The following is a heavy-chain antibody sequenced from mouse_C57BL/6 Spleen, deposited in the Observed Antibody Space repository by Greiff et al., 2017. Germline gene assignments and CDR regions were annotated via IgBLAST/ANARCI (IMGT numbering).Heavy chain of an antibody. D-gene: IGHD2-5*01. J-gene: IGHJ3*01. Sequence: QVHVKQSGAELVKPGASVKMSCKASGYTFTSYWITWVKQRPGQGLEWIGDIYPGSGSTNYNEKFKSKATLTVDTSSSTAYMQLSSLTSEDSAVYYCARSGYSNYGFAYWGQGTLVTVSA. CDR3: ARSGYSNYGFAY. V-gene: IGHV1-55*01. CDR1: GYTFTSYW. CDR2: IYPGSGST.